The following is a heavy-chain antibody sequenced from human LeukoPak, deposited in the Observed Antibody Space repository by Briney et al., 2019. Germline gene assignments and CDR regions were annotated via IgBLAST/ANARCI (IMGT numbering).Heavy chain of an antibody. Sequence: PSETLSLTCTVSGGSISTYYWNWIRQPPGKGLEWIGYIYHSGRTNYNPSLKSRVTISVDTSKNQFSLKLTSVTAADTAVYYCARDPPGHVAFDIWGQGTMVTVSS. CDR3: ARDPPGHVAFDI. V-gene: IGHV4-59*01. J-gene: IGHJ3*02. CDR1: GGSISTYY. CDR2: IYHSGRT.